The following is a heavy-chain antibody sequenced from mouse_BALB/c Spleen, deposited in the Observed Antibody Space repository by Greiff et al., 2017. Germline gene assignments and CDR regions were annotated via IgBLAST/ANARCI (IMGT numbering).Heavy chain of an antibody. D-gene: IGHD1-1*01. V-gene: IGHV5-12-2*01. Sequence: EVQLVESGGGLVQPGGSLKLSCAASGFTFSSYTMSWVRQTPEKRLEWVAYISNGGGSTYYPDTVKGRFTISRDNAKNTLYLQMSSLKSEDTAMYYCARHGYYGSSTYAMDYWGQGTSVTVSS. CDR2: ISNGGGST. CDR1: GFTFSSYT. J-gene: IGHJ4*01. CDR3: ARHGYYGSSTYAMDY.